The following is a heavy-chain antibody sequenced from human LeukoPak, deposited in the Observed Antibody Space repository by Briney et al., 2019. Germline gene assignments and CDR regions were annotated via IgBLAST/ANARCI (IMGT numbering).Heavy chain of an antibody. CDR3: ARETDYYGMDV. V-gene: IGHV3-33*01. CDR1: GFTFSSYG. D-gene: IGHD2-21*02. J-gene: IGHJ6*02. Sequence: GRSLRLSCAASGFTFSSYGMHWVRQAPGKGLEWVALIWYDGSNKYYADSVKGRFTISRDNSKNSLFLQMNSLRVEDTAVYYCARETDYYGMDVWGQGTTVTVSS. CDR2: IWYDGSNK.